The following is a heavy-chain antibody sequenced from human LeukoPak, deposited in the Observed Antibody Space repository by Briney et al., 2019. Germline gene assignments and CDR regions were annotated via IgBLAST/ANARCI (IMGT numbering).Heavy chain of an antibody. CDR3: ARYLRRDMREAFDF. D-gene: IGHD5/OR15-5a*01. CDR1: GFTFSDYY. Sequence: PGGSLRLSCAASGFTFSDYYMSWVRQAPGKGLEWVANIHQDGSEKYSVDSVKGRFTISRDNAKNSLYLQMNSLRAEDTAVYYCARYLRRDMREAFDFWGQGTMVTVSS. J-gene: IGHJ3*01. CDR2: IHQDGSEK. V-gene: IGHV3-7*02.